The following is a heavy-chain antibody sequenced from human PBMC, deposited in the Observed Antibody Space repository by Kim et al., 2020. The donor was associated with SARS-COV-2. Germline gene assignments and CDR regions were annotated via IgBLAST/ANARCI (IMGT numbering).Heavy chain of an antibody. Sequence: NDYAPSVRSRITFNADTSKNQFSLQLQSVTPEDTAVYYCVRDLNGATFDYWGQGTLVTVSS. CDR3: VRDLNGATFDY. CDR2: N. J-gene: IGHJ4*02. D-gene: IGHD3-10*01. V-gene: IGHV6-1*01.